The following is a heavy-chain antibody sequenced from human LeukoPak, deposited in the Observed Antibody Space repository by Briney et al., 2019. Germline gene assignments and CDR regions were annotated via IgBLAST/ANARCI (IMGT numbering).Heavy chain of an antibody. CDR2: IYTSGST. CDR1: GGSISSGSYY. J-gene: IGHJ1*01. CDR3: ARHMYYYDSSGYSGKKEYFST. V-gene: IGHV4-61*02. D-gene: IGHD3-22*01. Sequence: NPSETLSLTCTVSGGSISSGSYYWSWIRQPAGKGLEWIGRIYTSGSTNYNPSLKSRVTISVDTSKNQFSLKLSSVTAADTAVYYCARHMYYYDSSGYSGKKEYFSTGARAPWSPSPQ.